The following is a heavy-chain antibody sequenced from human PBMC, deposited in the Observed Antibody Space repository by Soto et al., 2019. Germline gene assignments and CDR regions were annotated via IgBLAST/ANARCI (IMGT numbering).Heavy chain of an antibody. CDR1: GGSISISSYY. J-gene: IGHJ4*02. D-gene: IGHD3-10*01. CDR2: IYYSGST. CDR3: ARRGKTGIDY. V-gene: IGHV4-39*01. Sequence: SETLSITCTFSGGSISISSYYWGWIRQPPGKGLEWIGSIYYSGSTYYNPSLKSRVTISVDTSKNQFSLKLSSVTAADTAVYYCARRGKTGIDYWGQGTLVTVSS.